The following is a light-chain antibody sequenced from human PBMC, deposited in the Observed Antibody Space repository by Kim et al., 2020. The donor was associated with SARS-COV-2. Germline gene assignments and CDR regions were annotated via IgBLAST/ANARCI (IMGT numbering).Light chain of an antibody. CDR3: GVWDSGLKAFV. Sequence: PGKRVTISRPGTVPNMGNSVSLCQQFPGTAPKLVIYDNDKRPSGISDRFSGSKSGTSATLEITGLQTGDEADYYCGVWDSGLKAFVFGTGTKVTVL. V-gene: IGLV1-51*01. J-gene: IGLJ1*01. CDR1: VPNMGNS. CDR2: DND.